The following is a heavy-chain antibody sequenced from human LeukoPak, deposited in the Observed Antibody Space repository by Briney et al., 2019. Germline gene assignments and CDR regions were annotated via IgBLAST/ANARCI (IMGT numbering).Heavy chain of an antibody. J-gene: IGHJ4*02. CDR1: GYTFTSYG. CDR3: ASPLCDACPNDY. Sequence: ASVKVSCKASGYTFTSYGISWVRQAPGQGLEWMGWISAYNGNTNYAKKLQGRVTMTTDTSTSTAYMELRSLRSDDTAVYYCASPLCDACPNDYWGQGTLVTVSS. V-gene: IGHV1-18*01. D-gene: IGHD2-2*01. CDR2: ISAYNGNT.